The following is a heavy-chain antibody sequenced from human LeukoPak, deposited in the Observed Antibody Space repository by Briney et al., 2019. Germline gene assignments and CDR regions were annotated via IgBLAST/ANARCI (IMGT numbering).Heavy chain of an antibody. V-gene: IGHV1-24*01. Sequence: ASVKVSCKVSGYSLTELSIHWVRQAPGKGLELIGGVDPEDGETLYAQNLQGRVTMTEDTSTDTAYMELSSLRSEDTAVYYCETVWGGSSGGFDYWGQGTLVTVSS. CDR3: ETVWGGSSGGFDY. CDR2: VDPEDGET. CDR1: GYSLTELS. D-gene: IGHD2-15*01. J-gene: IGHJ4*02.